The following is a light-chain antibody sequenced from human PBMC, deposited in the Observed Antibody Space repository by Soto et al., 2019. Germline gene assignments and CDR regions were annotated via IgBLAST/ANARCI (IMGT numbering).Light chain of an antibody. CDR2: DVS. J-gene: IGLJ1*01. CDR1: SSDVGGYNY. CDR3: SSYTSILYV. Sequence: QSALTQPASVSGSPGQSITISCTGTSSDVGGYNYVSWYQQHPGKAPKFMIYDVSNRPSGVSNRFSGSKSGNTASLTISGLQAEDEADYYCSSYTSILYVFGTGTKVTVL. V-gene: IGLV2-14*01.